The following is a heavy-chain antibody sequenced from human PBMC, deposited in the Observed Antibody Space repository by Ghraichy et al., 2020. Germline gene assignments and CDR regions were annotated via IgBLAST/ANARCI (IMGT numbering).Heavy chain of an antibody. CDR1: GGSISSSTYY. CDR2: IYYSGST. J-gene: IGHJ4*02. Sequence: SETLSLTCTVSGGSISSSTYYWGWIRQPPGKGLEWIGSIYYSGSTYYNPSLKSRVTMSVDTSKNQFSLKLSSVTAADTAVYYCARHPQWLAPFDYWGQGTLVTVSS. CDR3: ARHPQWLAPFDY. V-gene: IGHV4-39*01. D-gene: IGHD6-19*01.